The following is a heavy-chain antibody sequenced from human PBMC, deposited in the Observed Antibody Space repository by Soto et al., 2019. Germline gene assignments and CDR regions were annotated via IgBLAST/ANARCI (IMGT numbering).Heavy chain of an antibody. CDR1: GDSVSSNNAA. Sequence: SQTLSLTCAISGDSVSSNNAAWYWIRRSPSRGLEWLGRTYYRSKWYDHYAVSVKSRITGNPDTCKNQFSLQLNSVTPEDTAGYYCARSGPGGYIDYWGQGTLVTVSS. D-gene: IGHD3-22*01. J-gene: IGHJ4*02. CDR2: TYYRSKWYD. CDR3: ARSGPGGYIDY. V-gene: IGHV6-1*01.